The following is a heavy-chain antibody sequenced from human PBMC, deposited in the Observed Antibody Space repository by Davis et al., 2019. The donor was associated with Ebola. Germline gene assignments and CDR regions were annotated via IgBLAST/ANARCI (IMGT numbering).Heavy chain of an antibody. V-gene: IGHV4-59*01. Sequence: PSETLSLTCTVSGGSISSYYWSWIRQPPGKGLEWIGFIYYSWSTNYNPTLKSRVTISADTSKNQFSLKLSSVTAADTAVYYCARFLMEPRGGDWFDPWGQGTLVTVSS. CDR2: IYYSWST. CDR3: ARFLMEPRGGDWFDP. D-gene: IGHD1-1*01. J-gene: IGHJ5*02. CDR1: GGSISSYY.